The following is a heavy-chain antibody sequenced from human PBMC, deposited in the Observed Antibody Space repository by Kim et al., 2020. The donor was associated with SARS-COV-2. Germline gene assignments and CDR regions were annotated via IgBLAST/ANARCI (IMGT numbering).Heavy chain of an antibody. V-gene: IGHV1-69*06. J-gene: IGHJ6*02. Sequence: SVKVSCKASGGTFSSYAISWVRQAPGQGLEWMGGIIPIFGTANYAQKFQGRVTITADKSTSTAYMELSSLRSEDTAVYYCARVPRYGSGSYRTPNYGMDVWGQGTTFTVSS. CDR2: IIPIFGTA. D-gene: IGHD3-10*01. CDR3: ARVPRYGSGSYRTPNYGMDV. CDR1: GGTFSSYA.